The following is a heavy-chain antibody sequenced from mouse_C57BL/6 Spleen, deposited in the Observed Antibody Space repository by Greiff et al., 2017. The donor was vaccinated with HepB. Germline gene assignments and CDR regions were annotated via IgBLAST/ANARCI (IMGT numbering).Heavy chain of an antibody. V-gene: IGHV3-6*01. D-gene: IGHD2-2*01. CDR3: ARDLWLRREGFDY. CDR2: ISYDGSN. J-gene: IGHJ2*01. Sequence: EVKLQESGPGLVKPSQSLSLTCSVTGYSITSGYYWNWIRQFPGNKLEWMGYISYDGSNNYNPSLKNRISITRDTSKNQFFLKLNSVTTEDTATYYCARDLWLRREGFDYWGQGTTLTVSS. CDR1: GYSITSGYY.